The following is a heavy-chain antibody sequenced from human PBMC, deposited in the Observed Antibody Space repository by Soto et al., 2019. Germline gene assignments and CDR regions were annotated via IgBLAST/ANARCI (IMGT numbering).Heavy chain of an antibody. D-gene: IGHD6-13*01. CDR1: GYSLSGYY. V-gene: IGHV1-2*02. J-gene: IGHJ5*02. Sequence: ASVKVSCKASGYSLSGYYLHWVRQAPGQGPKWMGWINPNSGGTKYVQKFQGRVTMTRDTSISTVYLELSRLRSDDTAVYYCARGWGIAAPGPNWFDPWGQGTLVTVSS. CDR3: ARGWGIAAPGPNWFDP. CDR2: INPNSGGT.